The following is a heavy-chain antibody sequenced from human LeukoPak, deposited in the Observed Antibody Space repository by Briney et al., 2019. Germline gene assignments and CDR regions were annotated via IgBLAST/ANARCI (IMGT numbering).Heavy chain of an antibody. V-gene: IGHV3-66*01. CDR2: LDSGGGA. CDR3: ARDQNY. Sequence: GESLRLSCAASGFIVSNNYMSWVRQGPGMGLEWVSLLDSGGGAHYTDSVKGRFTISSDNSQNTLYLQMNSLRAEDTAVYYCARDQNYWGQGTLVTVSS. J-gene: IGHJ4*02. CDR1: GFIVSNNY.